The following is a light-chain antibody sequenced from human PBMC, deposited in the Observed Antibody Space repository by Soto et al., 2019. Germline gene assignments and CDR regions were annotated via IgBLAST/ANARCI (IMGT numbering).Light chain of an antibody. CDR3: QQYNNWPPLT. V-gene: IGKV3-15*01. J-gene: IGKJ4*01. CDR1: QSVSRN. CDR2: GAS. Sequence: EIVMTQSPATLSVSPGERATLSCRASQSVSRNLAWSQQKPGQAPRLLIYGASTRATGIPARFSGSGSGTEFTLTLSSLQYEDLAVYYCQQYNNWPPLTFGGGTKVEIK.